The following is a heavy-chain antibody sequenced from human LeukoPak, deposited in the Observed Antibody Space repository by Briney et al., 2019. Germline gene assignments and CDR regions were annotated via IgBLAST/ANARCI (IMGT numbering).Heavy chain of an antibody. V-gene: IGHV3-74*01. CDR2: ISSDGSST. D-gene: IGHD5-12*01. J-gene: IGHJ4*02. CDR3: ARDLGYSGYSSSLDY. CDR1: GFTFSSYW. Sequence: HPGGSLRLSCAASGFTFSSYWMHWVRQAPGKGLVWVSRISSDGSSTSYADSVKGRFTISRGNAKNTLYLQMNSLRAEDTAVYYCARDLGYSGYSSSLDYWGQGTLVTVSS.